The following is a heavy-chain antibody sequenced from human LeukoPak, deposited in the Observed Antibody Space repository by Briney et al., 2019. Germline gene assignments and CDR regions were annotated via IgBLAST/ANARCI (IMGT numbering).Heavy chain of an antibody. CDR1: GGSFSGYY. CDR2: INHSGST. V-gene: IGHV4-34*01. D-gene: IGHD3-3*01. J-gene: IGHJ4*02. CDR3: ARGGTHDFWSGYYYFDY. Sequence: SETLSLTCAVYGGSFSGYYWSWIRQPPGKGLEWIGEINHSGSTNYNPSLKSRVTISVDTSKNQLSLRLSSVTAADTAVYYSARGGTHDFWSGYYYFDYWGQGTLVTVSS.